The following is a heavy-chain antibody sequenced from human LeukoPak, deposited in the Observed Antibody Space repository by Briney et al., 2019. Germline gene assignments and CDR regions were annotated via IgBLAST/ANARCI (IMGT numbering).Heavy chain of an antibody. CDR1: GFTLTTYA. CDR2: INARGGTT. CDR3: AKGSWDTFDY. Sequence: GGSLRLSCAASGFTLTTYAMSWVRQAPGKGLEWVSSINARGGTTHYADSVKGRFTISKDSSKNTLFLQINYLRDEDAAVYYCAKGSWDTFDYWGQGALVTVSS. J-gene: IGHJ4*02. V-gene: IGHV3-23*01. D-gene: IGHD6-13*01.